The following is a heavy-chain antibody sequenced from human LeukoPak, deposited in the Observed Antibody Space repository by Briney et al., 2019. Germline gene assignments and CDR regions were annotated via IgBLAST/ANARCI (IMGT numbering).Heavy chain of an antibody. CDR1: GFTFSSYW. V-gene: IGHV3-74*01. CDR3: ARVRATFSPHFDN. J-gene: IGHJ4*02. D-gene: IGHD5-12*01. Sequence: GGSLRLSCAASGFTFSSYWMHWVRQAPGKGLMWVSRINSDGSITNYADSVKGRFTISRDNAKNTLYLQMNSLRAEDTAVYYCARVRATFSPHFDNWGQGTLVAVSS. CDR2: INSDGSIT.